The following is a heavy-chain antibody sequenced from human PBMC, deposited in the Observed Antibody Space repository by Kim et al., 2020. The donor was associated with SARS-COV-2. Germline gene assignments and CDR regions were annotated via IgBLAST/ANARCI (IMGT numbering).Heavy chain of an antibody. CDR3: ARDGTTGTPFD. D-gene: IGHD1-1*01. J-gene: IGHJ4*02. Sequence: GGSLRLSCAASGFTFSSYSMNWVRQAPGKGLEWVSSISSSSSYIYYADSVKGRFTISRDNAKNSLYLQMNSLRAEDTAVYYCARDGTTGTPFDWGQGTLVTVSS. CDR1: GFTFSSYS. V-gene: IGHV3-21*01. CDR2: ISSSSSYI.